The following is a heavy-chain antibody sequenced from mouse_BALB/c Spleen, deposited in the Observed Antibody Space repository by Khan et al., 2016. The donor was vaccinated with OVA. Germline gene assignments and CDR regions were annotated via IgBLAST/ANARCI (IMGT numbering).Heavy chain of an antibody. CDR2: IFPGDGSI. V-gene: IGHV1S56*01. J-gene: IGHJ3*01. CDR1: GYTFTSYD. CDR3: ARREYGQFDS. D-gene: IGHD1-1*01. Sequence: QVQLQQPGAELVKPGASVTLSCKASGYTFTSYDINWVRQRPEQGLEWTGRIFPGDGSITYNEKFKGRATLTTDKSSCTAHMHLSRFTSEDSAVYFCARREYGQFDSWGQGTMVTVAS.